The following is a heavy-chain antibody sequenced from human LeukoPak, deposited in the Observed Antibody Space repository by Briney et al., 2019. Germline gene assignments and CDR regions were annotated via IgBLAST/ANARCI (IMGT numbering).Heavy chain of an antibody. CDR2: LRGDGET. Sequence: GGSLRLSCAASGFTFSNYAMSWVRQAPAEGLEWVSSLRGDGETFYADSVKSRFTLSRDDSRNTVYLQQNNLRVEDTAVYYCAKASWVSKADAVLWGQGTLVTVSS. CDR3: AKASWVSKADAVL. CDR1: GFTFSNYA. J-gene: IGHJ4*02. V-gene: IGHV3-23*01. D-gene: IGHD2-8*01.